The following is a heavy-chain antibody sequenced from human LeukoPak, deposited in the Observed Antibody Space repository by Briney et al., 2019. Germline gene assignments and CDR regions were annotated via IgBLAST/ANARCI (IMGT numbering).Heavy chain of an antibody. D-gene: IGHD5-18*01. CDR1: GFTFGSHA. Sequence: GGSLRLSCEASGFTFGSHAMYWVRQAPGEGVEWVAGIFGSGGSQHYADPVKGGFTISRDNSRNTVYLQINSLRAEDTADYYCGKTTVGYSSGEKPAWPVDYWGQGTLVTVSS. CDR2: IFGSGGSQ. J-gene: IGHJ4*02. V-gene: IGHV3-23*01. CDR3: GKTTVGYSSGEKPAWPVDY.